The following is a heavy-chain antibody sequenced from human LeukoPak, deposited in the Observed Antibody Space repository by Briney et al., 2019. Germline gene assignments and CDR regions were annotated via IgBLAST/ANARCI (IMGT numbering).Heavy chain of an antibody. V-gene: IGHV3-30*18. D-gene: IGHD3-22*01. CDR1: GFTFSSYG. CDR2: ISYDGSNK. CDR3: AKDYYYDSSGYSYYFDY. J-gene: IGHJ4*02. Sequence: GGSLRLSCAASGFTFSSYGMHWVRQAPGKGLEWEAVISYDGSNKYYADSVKGRFTISRDNSKNTLYLQMNSLRAEDTAVYYCAKDYYYDSSGYSYYFDYWGQGTLVTVSS.